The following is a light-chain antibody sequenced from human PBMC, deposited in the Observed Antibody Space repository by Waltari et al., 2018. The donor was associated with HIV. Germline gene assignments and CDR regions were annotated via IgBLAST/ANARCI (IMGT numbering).Light chain of an antibody. J-gene: IGLJ2*01. Sequence: QSVPTQPPSASGTPGQRVTISCSGSSSNIGSKYVYWYQQLPGTAPKLLIYRNYQRPSGVPDRFSGSKSGTSASLAISGLRSEDEADYYCAAWDDSLSGRGVFGGGTKLTVL. CDR1: SSNIGSKY. CDR3: AAWDDSLSGRGV. CDR2: RNY. V-gene: IGLV1-47*01.